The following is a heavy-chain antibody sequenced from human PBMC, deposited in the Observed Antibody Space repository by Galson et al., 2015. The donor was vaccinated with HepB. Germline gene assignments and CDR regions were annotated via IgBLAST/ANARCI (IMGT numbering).Heavy chain of an antibody. CDR3: ARSEVPGYFYYYMDV. J-gene: IGHJ6*03. V-gene: IGHV1-3*01. Sequence: SVKVSCKASGYTFTTFSMHWVRQAPGRGLEWMGWINVAKDKTKYSQKFEGRVTITRDTSASTVHLELSSLRSEDTAVYYCARSEVPGYFYYYMDVWGTGTTVIVSS. CDR1: GYTFTTFS. D-gene: IGHD4/OR15-4a*01. CDR2: INVAKDKT.